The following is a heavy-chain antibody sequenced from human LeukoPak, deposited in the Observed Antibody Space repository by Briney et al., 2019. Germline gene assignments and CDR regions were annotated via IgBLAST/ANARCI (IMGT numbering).Heavy chain of an antibody. V-gene: IGHV1-8*03. CDR2: MNANSGNP. Sequence: KPGASVKVSCKASGYTFTSYDNDWVRQAAGQGLEWMGWMNANSGNPGSAQKFQGRVTITRNTSVSTAYMELSSLRSQDTAVYYCARTRYSGSYYPPYYFDYWGQGTLVTVSS. CDR1: GYTFTSYD. CDR3: ARTRYSGSYYPPYYFDY. J-gene: IGHJ4*02. D-gene: IGHD1-26*01.